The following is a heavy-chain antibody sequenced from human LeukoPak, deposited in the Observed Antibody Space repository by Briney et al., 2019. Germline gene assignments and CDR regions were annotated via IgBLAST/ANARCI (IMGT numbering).Heavy chain of an antibody. CDR3: ARDYCGGDCFPDY. V-gene: IGHV1-2*06. Sequence: ASVKVSCKASGYTFTSYGLSWVRQAPGQGLEWMGRINPNSGDTNYAQKFQGRVTMTRDTSISTAYMELSRLRSDDTAVYYCARDYCGGDCFPDYWGQGTLVTVSS. CDR2: INPNSGDT. CDR1: GYTFTSYG. D-gene: IGHD2-21*02. J-gene: IGHJ4*02.